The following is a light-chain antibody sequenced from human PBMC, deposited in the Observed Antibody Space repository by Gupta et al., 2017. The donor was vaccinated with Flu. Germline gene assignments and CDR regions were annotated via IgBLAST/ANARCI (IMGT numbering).Light chain of an antibody. CDR2: DVS. Sequence: QLVTISSTGTSVVVGGYNYVSWYQHHPGKARKLLIYDVSKRTAGVPDRFSGSKSGNTASLTISGLQAEDEDDYYCCSVAGGFYVFGTGTEVTVL. J-gene: IGLJ1*01. V-gene: IGLV2-11*01. CDR3: CSVAGGFYV. CDR1: SVVVGGYNY.